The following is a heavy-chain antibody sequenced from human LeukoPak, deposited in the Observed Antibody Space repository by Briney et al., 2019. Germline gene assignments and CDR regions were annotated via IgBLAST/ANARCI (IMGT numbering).Heavy chain of an antibody. CDR3: AKVATGP. J-gene: IGHJ5*02. CDR1: GFRFSNNA. CDR2: VSKTGGTT. Sequence: TGGSLRLSCVASGFRFSNNAMSWVRQAPGKGLEWVLSVSKTGGTTYYADSVKGRFTISRDNSRNTVSLQMNSLRAEDTAIYYCAKVATGPWGQGTLVTVSS. V-gene: IGHV3-23*01. D-gene: IGHD5-12*01.